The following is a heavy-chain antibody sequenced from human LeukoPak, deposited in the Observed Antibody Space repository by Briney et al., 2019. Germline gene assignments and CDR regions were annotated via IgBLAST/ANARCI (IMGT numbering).Heavy chain of an antibody. CDR3: ARDGKETADRNTALDY. CDR2: INPNSGGT. V-gene: IGHV1-2*06. Sequence: ASVKVSCKASGYTFTNYFIHWVRQAPGQGLEWMGRINPNSGGTNYAQMFQGRVTMTRDTSISTAYIELSRLSSDDTAVYYCARDGKETADRNTALDYWGQGSLVTVSS. J-gene: IGHJ4*02. CDR1: GYTFTNYF. D-gene: IGHD2-21*02.